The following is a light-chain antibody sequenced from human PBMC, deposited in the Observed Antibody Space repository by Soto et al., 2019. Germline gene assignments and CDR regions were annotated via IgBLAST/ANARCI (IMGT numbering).Light chain of an antibody. J-gene: IGKJ4*01. CDR2: KAS. CDR3: QQYNTYPLS. CDR1: QSISTW. Sequence: DIQMPKSPSTRSAPVGARVTIPCRASQSISTWLAWYQQKPGKAPKLLIYKASNLEGGVPSRFSGSGSGTEFTITINSLQPDDFATYYCQQYNTYPLSFGGGTTVEIK. V-gene: IGKV1-5*03.